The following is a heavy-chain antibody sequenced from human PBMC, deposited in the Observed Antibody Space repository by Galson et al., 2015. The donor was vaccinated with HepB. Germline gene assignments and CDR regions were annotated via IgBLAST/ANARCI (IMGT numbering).Heavy chain of an antibody. V-gene: IGHV3-66*01. CDR1: GFTVSSNY. J-gene: IGHJ4*02. CDR2: IYSGGST. CDR3: ARESLGFRGRFDY. D-gene: IGHD7-27*01. Sequence: SLRLSCAASGFTVSSNYMSWVRQAPGKGLEWVSVIYSGGSTYYADSVKGRFTISRDNSKNTLYLQMNSLRAEDTAVYYCARESLGFRGRFDYWGQGTLVTVSS.